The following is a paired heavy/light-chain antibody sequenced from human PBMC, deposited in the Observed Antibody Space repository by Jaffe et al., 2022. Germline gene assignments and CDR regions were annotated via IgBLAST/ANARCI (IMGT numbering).Light chain of an antibody. CDR1: QSVSGSF. CDR2: GAS. V-gene: IGKV3-20*01. CDR3: QQYGSSLRT. J-gene: IGKJ1*01. Sequence: EIVLTQSPGTLSLSPGERATLSCRASQSVSGSFLAWYQQKPGQAPRLLIFGASNRATGIPDRFSGSGSGTDFTLTISRLEPEDFAVYYCQQYGSSLRTFGQGTKVEIK.
Heavy chain of an antibody. CDR2: IGGIGGST. CDR3: ARDPGVVAIHYFDF. J-gene: IGHJ4*02. Sequence: EVQLLESGGALVQPGGSLRLSCAASGFTFRSHAMTWVRQAPGKGLEWVSAIGGIGGSTYYADSVKGRFTISRDNSQDSLYLQMNSLSAEDTAIYYCARDPGVVAIHYFDFWGQGTLVTVSS. D-gene: IGHD2-15*01. V-gene: IGHV3-23*01. CDR1: GFTFRSHA.